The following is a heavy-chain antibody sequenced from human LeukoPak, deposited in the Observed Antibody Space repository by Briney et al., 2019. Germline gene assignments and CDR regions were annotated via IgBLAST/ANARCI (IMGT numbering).Heavy chain of an antibody. CDR1: GGSISSGDYY. J-gene: IGHJ4*02. CDR2: IYYSGST. D-gene: IGHD2-21*01. Sequence: SETLSLTCTVSGGSISSGDYYWSWIRQPPGKGLEWIGYIYYSGSTYYNPSLKSRVTISVDTSKNQFSLKLSSVTAADTAVYYCARDRGGEYCGGDCSDYWGQGTLVTVSS. CDR3: ARDRGGEYCGGDCSDY. V-gene: IGHV4-30-4*01.